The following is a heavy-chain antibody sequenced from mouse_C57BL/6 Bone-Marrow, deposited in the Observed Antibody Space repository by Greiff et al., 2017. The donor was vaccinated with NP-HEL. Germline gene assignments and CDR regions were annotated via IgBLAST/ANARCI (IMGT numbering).Heavy chain of an antibody. Sequence: EVQVVESEGGLVQPGSSMKLSCTASGFTFSDYYMAWVRQVPEKGLEWVANINYDGSSTYYLDSLKSRFIISRDNAKNILYLQMSSLKSEDTATYYCARGPLMDGSSYGYFDVWGTGTTVTVSS. V-gene: IGHV5-16*01. CDR1: GFTFSDYY. J-gene: IGHJ1*03. CDR3: ARGPLMDGSSYGYFDV. CDR2: INYDGSST. D-gene: IGHD1-1*01.